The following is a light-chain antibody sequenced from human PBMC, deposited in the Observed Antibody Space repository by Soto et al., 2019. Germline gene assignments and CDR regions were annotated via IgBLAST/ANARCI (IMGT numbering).Light chain of an antibody. CDR3: QSYDATNQV. CDR1: SGSIASNY. J-gene: IGLJ3*02. V-gene: IGLV6-57*01. CDR2: EDN. Sequence: NFMLTQPHSVSESPGQTVIISCTRSSGSIASNYVQWYQQRPGSSPTTVIYEDNQRPSGVPDRFSGSIDSSSNSASLTISGLETEDEADYSCQSYDATNQVFGGGTTLTVL.